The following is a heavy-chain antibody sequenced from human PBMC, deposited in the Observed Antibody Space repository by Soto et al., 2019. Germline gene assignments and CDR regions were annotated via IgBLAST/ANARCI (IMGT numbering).Heavy chain of an antibody. Sequence: QLQLQESGPGLVKPSETLSLTCTVSGGSISSSSYYWGWIRQPPGKGLEWIGSIYYSGSTYYNPALKRRVTISVDTSKNQFSLKLISVTAADTAVYYCASHALIGYCSGGSCYKNWFDPWGQGTLVTVSS. D-gene: IGHD2-15*01. CDR2: IYYSGST. CDR1: GGSISSSSYY. J-gene: IGHJ5*02. CDR3: ASHALIGYCSGGSCYKNWFDP. V-gene: IGHV4-39*01.